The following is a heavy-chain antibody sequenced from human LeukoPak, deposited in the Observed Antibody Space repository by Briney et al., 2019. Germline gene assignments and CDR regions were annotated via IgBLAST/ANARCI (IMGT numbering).Heavy chain of an antibody. CDR3: ARDLSSGWYFVVGY. J-gene: IGHJ4*02. V-gene: IGHV1-2*02. Sequence: GASVKVSCKASGYTFTVYYMHWVRHDPGQGLEWMGWINPNSGGTNYAQKFQGRVTMTRDTSISTAYMELSRLRSDDTAVYYCARDLSSGWYFVVGYWGQGTLVAVSS. D-gene: IGHD6-19*01. CDR1: GYTFTVYY. CDR2: INPNSGGT.